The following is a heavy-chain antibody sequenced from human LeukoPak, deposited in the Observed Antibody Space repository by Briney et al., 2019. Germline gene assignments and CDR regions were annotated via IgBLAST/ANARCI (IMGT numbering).Heavy chain of an antibody. CDR1: GFTFSSYS. Sequence: GGSLRLTCAASGFTFSSYSMNWVRQAPGKGLEWVSSISSSSSYIYYADSVKGRFAISRDNAKNSLYLQMNSLRAEDTAVYYCARGPAAMVNFDYWGQGTLVTLSS. D-gene: IGHD5-18*01. J-gene: IGHJ4*02. CDR3: ARGPAAMVNFDY. V-gene: IGHV3-21*01. CDR2: ISSSSSYI.